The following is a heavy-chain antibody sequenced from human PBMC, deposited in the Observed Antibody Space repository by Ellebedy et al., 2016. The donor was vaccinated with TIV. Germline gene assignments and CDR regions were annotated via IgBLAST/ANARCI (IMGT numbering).Heavy chain of an antibody. CDR2: ISYDGSNK. CDR1: GFTFSSYA. CDR3: ARVHSSGYYYVGWFDP. V-gene: IGHV3-30-3*01. Sequence: GESLKISXAASGFTFSSYAMHWVRQAPGKGLEWVAVISYDGSNKYYADSVKGRFTISRDNSKNTLYLQMNSLRAEDTAVYYCARVHSSGYYYVGWFDPWGQGTLVTVSS. J-gene: IGHJ5*02. D-gene: IGHD3-22*01.